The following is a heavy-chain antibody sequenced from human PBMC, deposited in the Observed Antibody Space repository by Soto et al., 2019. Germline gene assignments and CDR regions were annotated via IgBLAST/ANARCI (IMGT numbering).Heavy chain of an antibody. CDR2: ISAYNGNT. J-gene: IGHJ6*01. CDR3: ATDAPVVPADKSYYYGMDL. Sequence: ASVQVSCTASGYTFTSYGISWVRQAPGQGLEWMGWISAYNGNTNYAQKLQGRVTMTADTSTSTAYMELRSLRSDDTAVYDCATDAPVVPADKSYYYGMDLWGHGTTCTV. CDR1: GYTFTSYG. D-gene: IGHD2-2*01. V-gene: IGHV1-18*01.